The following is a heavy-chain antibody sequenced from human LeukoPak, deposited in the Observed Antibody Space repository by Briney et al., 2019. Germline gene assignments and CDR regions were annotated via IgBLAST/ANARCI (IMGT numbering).Heavy chain of an antibody. CDR2: INSDGSST. V-gene: IGHV3-74*01. CDR1: GFTFNSYG. Sequence: PGGSLRLSCAVSGFTFNSYGMHWVRQAPGKGLVWVSRINSDGSSTSYADSVKGRFTISRDNAKNTLYLQMNSLRAEDAAVYYCASRQGTGVDYWGQGTLVTVSS. D-gene: IGHD2-8*02. CDR3: ASRQGTGVDY. J-gene: IGHJ4*02.